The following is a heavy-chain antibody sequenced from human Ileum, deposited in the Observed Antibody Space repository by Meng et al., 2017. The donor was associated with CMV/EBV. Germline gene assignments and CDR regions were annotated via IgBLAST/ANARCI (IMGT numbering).Heavy chain of an antibody. CDR3: ATFDYGGKWVHCDF. CDR1: NHSLTGGYY. Sequence: SETLSLTCTVSNHSLTGGYYWGWVRQPPGRGLEWIATIHHTGDTYYTPSLKSRVTISIDTSRNQFSLDLSSVTAADTAVYYCATFDYGGKWVHCDFWGQGTLVTVSS. V-gene: IGHV4-38-2*02. CDR2: IHHTGDT. D-gene: IGHD4-23*01. J-gene: IGHJ4*02.